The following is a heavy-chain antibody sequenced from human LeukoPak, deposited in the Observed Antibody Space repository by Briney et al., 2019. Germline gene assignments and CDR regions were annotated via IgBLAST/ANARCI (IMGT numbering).Heavy chain of an antibody. CDR1: GFTFSSYA. V-gene: IGHV3-30-3*01. CDR2: ISYDGSNK. Sequence: GGSLRLSCAAFGFTFSSYAMHWVRQAPGKGLEWVAVISYDGSNKYYADSVKGRFTISRDNSKNTLYLQMNSLRAEDTAVYYCASPPSGWQRYYFDYWGQGTLVTVSS. D-gene: IGHD6-19*01. J-gene: IGHJ4*02. CDR3: ASPPSGWQRYYFDY.